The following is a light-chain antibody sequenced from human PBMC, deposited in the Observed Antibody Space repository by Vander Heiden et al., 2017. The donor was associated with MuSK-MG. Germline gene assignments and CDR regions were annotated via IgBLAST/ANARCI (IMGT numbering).Light chain of an antibody. V-gene: IGKV3-20*01. CDR1: QSITSSY. CDR3: QQDGSSPLT. CDR2: GAS. J-gene: IGKJ4*01. Sequence: EIALLQSPGTPSLSPGERATLSCRASQSITSSYLAWYQQKPGQAPRLLIYGASSRATGIPDRFSGSGSGTDFTLTISRLEPEDFAVYYCQQDGSSPLTFGGGTKVEIK.